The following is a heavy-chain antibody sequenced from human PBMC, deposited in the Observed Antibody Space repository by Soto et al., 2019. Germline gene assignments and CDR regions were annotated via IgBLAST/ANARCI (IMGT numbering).Heavy chain of an antibody. Sequence: QVQLVQSGAEGKKPGASVKVSCKASGYTFTSYYMHWVRQAPGQGLEWMGIINPSGGSTSYAQKFQGRVTMTRETSTSTVYMELSSLRSEDTAVYYCASGWGSQIPVGYWGQGTLVTVSS. D-gene: IGHD3-16*01. CDR3: ASGWGSQIPVGY. CDR2: INPSGGST. CDR1: GYTFTSYY. J-gene: IGHJ4*02. V-gene: IGHV1-46*01.